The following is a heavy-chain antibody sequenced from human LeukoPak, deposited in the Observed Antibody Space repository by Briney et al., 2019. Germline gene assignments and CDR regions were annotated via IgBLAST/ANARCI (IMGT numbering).Heavy chain of an antibody. CDR3: AKDRHAPGRYCSSTTCFPFDS. J-gene: IGHJ5*01. CDR1: GFPFTSYS. V-gene: IGHV3-30*04. CDR2: VLYDGSMQ. D-gene: IGHD2-2*01. Sequence: GGSLRLSCAASGFPFTSYSMHWVRQAPGKGLEWVGVVLYDGSMQYYADSVKGRFTISRDNSKNTLYVQMNSLRGEDTAVYYCAKDRHAPGRYCSSTTCFPFDSWGQGTLVTVSS.